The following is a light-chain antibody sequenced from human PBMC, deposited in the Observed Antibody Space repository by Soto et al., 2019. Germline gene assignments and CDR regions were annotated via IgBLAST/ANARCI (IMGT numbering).Light chain of an antibody. CDR3: TSYTSSYTPV. CDR2: EVS. Sequence: QSALTQPASVSGSPGQAITISCTGTSSDVGGYNYVSWYQQHPGKAPKLMIYEVSNRPSGVSDRFSGSKSGNTASLTISGLQAEDEADYYCTSYTSSYTPVFGTGTKGTVL. CDR1: SSDVGGYNY. V-gene: IGLV2-14*01. J-gene: IGLJ1*01.